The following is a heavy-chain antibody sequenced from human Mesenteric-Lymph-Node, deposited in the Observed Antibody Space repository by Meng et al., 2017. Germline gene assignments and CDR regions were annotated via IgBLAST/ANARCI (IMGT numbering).Heavy chain of an antibody. D-gene: IGHD6-19*01. CDR2: ISGGGGAR. CDR3: ARVNREGRRSSGWYGGYYFDY. Sequence: GESLKISCAASGLTFSDFAMSWVRRAPGKALEWVSAISGGGGARYYADSVKGRFTISRDNSKNTLYLQMNSLRAEDTAVYYCARVNREGRRSSGWYGGYYFDYWGQGTLVTVSS. V-gene: IGHV3-23*01. CDR1: GLTFSDFA. J-gene: IGHJ4*02.